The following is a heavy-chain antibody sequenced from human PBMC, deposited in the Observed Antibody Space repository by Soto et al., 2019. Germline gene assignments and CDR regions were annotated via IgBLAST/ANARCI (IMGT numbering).Heavy chain of an antibody. D-gene: IGHD4-4*01. V-gene: IGHV3-64D*06. CDR3: AASMTKVISSYTP. J-gene: IGHJ4*02. CDR2: ISIDGGDT. Sequence: PXRSLRRTCSAAGFTFSDSSMHWARQAPGKAPEFVAAISIDGGDTFYADSVRARFTISRDNSKNNLFLQMTSLRAEDTALYYCAASMTKVISSYTPWGQGTLVTVSS. CDR1: GFTFSDSS.